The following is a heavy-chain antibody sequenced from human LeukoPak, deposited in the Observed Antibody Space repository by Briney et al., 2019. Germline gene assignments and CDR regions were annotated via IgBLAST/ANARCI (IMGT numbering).Heavy chain of an antibody. Sequence: KPSETLSLTCAVYGGSFSGYYWSWIRQPPGKGLEWIGEINHSGSTNYNPSLKSRVTISEDTSKNQFSLKLSSATAADTAVYYCARDRVVPAAIISGMDVWGQGTTVTVSS. CDR3: ARDRVVPAAIISGMDV. J-gene: IGHJ6*02. D-gene: IGHD2-2*02. CDR1: GGSFSGYY. CDR2: INHSGST. V-gene: IGHV4-34*01.